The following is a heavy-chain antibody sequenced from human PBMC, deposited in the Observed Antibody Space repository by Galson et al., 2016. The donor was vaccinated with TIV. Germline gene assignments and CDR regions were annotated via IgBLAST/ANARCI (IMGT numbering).Heavy chain of an antibody. J-gene: IGHJ4*02. CDR1: GGSISGYF. V-gene: IGHV4-59*08. Sequence: SETLSLTCTVSGGSISGYFWSWIRQPPGKGLEWIGYIHYTGNTNHNPSLQTPVTISVDTSKNQFSLKLTSVTASDTAVYYCARQNSFSGGGPYFDSWGQGSLVTVSS. CDR3: ARQNSFSGGGPYFDS. D-gene: IGHD3-16*01. CDR2: IHYTGNT.